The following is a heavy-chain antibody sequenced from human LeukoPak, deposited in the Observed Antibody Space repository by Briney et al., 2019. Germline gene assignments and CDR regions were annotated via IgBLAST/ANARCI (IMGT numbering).Heavy chain of an antibody. J-gene: IGHJ6*02. CDR3: AKDREGYVSSGMDV. V-gene: IGHV3-9*01. CDR2: ISWNSGSI. CDR1: GFSFDDYA. Sequence: GGSLRLSCAVSGFSFDDYAMHWVRQAPGKGLEWVSGISWNSGSIGHADSVKGRFTISRDNAKNSLYLQMNSLRAEDTALYYCAKDREGYVSSGMDVWGQGTTVTVSS. D-gene: IGHD3-10*02.